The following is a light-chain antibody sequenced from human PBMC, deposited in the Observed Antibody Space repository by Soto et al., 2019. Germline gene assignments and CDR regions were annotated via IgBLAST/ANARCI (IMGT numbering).Light chain of an antibody. V-gene: IGKV1-39*01. J-gene: IGKJ2*01. CDR1: QSISSY. CDR3: QQSYSTRSYT. Sequence: DIQMNRSPSSLTASVGDRVTITCRASQSISSYLNWYQQKPGKAPKLLIYAASSLQSGVPSRFSGSGSGTDFALTISSLQPEDFATYYCQQSYSTRSYTFGQGTKLEIK. CDR2: AAS.